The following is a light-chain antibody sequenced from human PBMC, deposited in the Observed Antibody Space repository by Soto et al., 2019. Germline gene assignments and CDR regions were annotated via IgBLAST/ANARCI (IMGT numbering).Light chain of an antibody. CDR3: QQYNNWPPWT. J-gene: IGKJ1*01. Sequence: EIVMTQSPATLSVSPGERATLSCRASQSISRNLAWYQHKPGQAPRLLIYAASTRATGIPARFSGTGSGSEFTLTISSLQSEDLAVYYCQQYNNWPPWTFGQGTKVEIK. CDR1: QSISRN. CDR2: AAS. V-gene: IGKV3-15*01.